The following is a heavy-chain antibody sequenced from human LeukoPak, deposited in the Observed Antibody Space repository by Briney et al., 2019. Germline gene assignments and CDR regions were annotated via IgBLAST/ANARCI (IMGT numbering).Heavy chain of an antibody. CDR3: ARHHQTNGYYFDY. CDR1: GGSFSGYY. Sequence: PSETLSLTCAVYGGSFSGYYWSWIRQPPGKGLEWIGEINHSGSTNYNPSLKSRVTISVDTSKNQFSLKLISVTAADTAMYYCARHHQTNGYYFDYWGQGALVAVSS. J-gene: IGHJ4*02. V-gene: IGHV4-34*01. D-gene: IGHD3-16*01. CDR2: INHSGST.